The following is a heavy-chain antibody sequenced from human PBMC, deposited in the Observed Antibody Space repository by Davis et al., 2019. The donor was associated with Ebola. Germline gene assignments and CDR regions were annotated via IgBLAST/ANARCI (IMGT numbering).Heavy chain of an antibody. D-gene: IGHD3-3*01. J-gene: IGHJ4*02. CDR1: GGSVSSGRYY. Sequence: PSETLSLTCTVSGGSVSSGRYYWSWIQQPPGKGLEWIGYIYYSGSTNYNPSLKSRVTISVDTSKNQFSLKLSSVTAADTAVYYCARGVTIFGVVPTLDYWGQGTLVTVSS. CDR2: IYYSGST. V-gene: IGHV4-61*01. CDR3: ARGVTIFGVVPTLDY.